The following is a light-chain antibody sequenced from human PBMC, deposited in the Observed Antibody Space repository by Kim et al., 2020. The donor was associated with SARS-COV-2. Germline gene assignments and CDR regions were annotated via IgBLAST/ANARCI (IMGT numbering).Light chain of an antibody. CDR3: NSRDSSGNHLV. CDR2: GKN. CDR1: SPRSYY. V-gene: IGLV3-19*01. J-gene: IGLJ2*01. Sequence: ALGQTVRITCQGDSPRSYYATWHQQMPGQAPVLVIYGKNNRPSGIPDRFSGSSSGKTAALTITGAQAEDEADYYCNSRDSSGNHLVFGGGTQLTVL.